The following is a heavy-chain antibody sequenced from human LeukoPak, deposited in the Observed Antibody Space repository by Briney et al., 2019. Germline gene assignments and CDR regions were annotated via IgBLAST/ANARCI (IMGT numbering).Heavy chain of an antibody. D-gene: IGHD3-22*01. V-gene: IGHV1-46*01. CDR1: GYTFTDYY. J-gene: IGHJ4*02. CDR3: ARDRYYDSSGIRGDLDY. Sequence: GASVKVSCKASGYTFTDYYLHWVRQAPGQGLEWMGLINPSNGDTNLAQKFQGRITMTRDTSTSTVYMEVTSLRSEDTAVYFCARDRYYDSSGIRGDLDYWGQGTLVTVSS. CDR2: INPSNGDT.